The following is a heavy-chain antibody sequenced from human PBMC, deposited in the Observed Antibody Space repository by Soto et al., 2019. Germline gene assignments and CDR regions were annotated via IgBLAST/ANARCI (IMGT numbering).Heavy chain of an antibody. CDR3: ARDRGGCISTSCLVGMDV. D-gene: IGHD2-2*01. CDR1: GGSISSSNC. Sequence: PSETLSLTCAVSGGSISSSNCWRWFRQPPGKGLEWIGYIYYSGSTYYNPYLKSRVTISVDTSKNQFSLKLSSVTAADTAVYNNARDRGGCISTSCLVGMDVSGQGPMVTVSS. V-gene: IGHV4-4*02. J-gene: IGHJ6*02. CDR2: IYYSGST.